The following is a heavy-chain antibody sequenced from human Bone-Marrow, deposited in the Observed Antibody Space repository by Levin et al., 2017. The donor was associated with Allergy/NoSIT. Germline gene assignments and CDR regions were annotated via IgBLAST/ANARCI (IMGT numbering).Heavy chain of an antibody. D-gene: IGHD3-10*01. CDR3: ARLMVRGGVDWFDP. CDR1: GFTFNNYW. CDR2: IRQDGSKK. Sequence: GGSLRLSCRASGFTFNNYWMSWVRQAPGKGLEWVANIRQDGSKKYYVDSVEGRFTISRDNAKSSLYLHMHSLRAEDTAVYYCARLMVRGGVDWFDPWGQGTLLTVSS. J-gene: IGHJ5*02. V-gene: IGHV3-7*01.